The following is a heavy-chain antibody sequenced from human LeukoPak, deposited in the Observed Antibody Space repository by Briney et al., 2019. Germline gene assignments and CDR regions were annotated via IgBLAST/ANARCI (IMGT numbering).Heavy chain of an antibody. CDR3: ARDGCGGDCYYYYYMDV. Sequence: ASVKVSCKASGYTFTSYYMHWVRQAPGQGLEWMGIINPSGGSTSYAQKFQGRVTMTRDTSTSTVYMELSSLRSEDTAVYYCARDGCGGDCYYYYYMDVWGKGTTVTVSS. CDR1: GYTFTSYY. J-gene: IGHJ6*03. V-gene: IGHV1-46*01. D-gene: IGHD2-21*01. CDR2: INPSGGST.